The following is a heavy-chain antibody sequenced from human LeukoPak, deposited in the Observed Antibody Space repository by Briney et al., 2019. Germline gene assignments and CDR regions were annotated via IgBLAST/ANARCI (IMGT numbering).Heavy chain of an antibody. CDR3: ARDPYEYSSSSGLAY. Sequence: GGSLRLSCAASGFTFSSYSMNWVRQAPGKGLEWVSSISSSSSYIYYADSVKGRFTISRDNAKNSLYLQMNSLRAEDTAVYYCARDPYEYSSSSGLAYWGQGTLVTVSS. V-gene: IGHV3-21*01. CDR2: ISSSSSYI. D-gene: IGHD6-6*01. J-gene: IGHJ4*02. CDR1: GFTFSSYS.